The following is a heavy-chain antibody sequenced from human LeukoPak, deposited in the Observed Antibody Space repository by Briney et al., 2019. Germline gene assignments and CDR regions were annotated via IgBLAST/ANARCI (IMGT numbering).Heavy chain of an antibody. CDR2: INPNSVGP. CDR1: GYTFTDYY. D-gene: IGHD6-19*01. Sequence: ASVKVSCKASGYTFTDYYMHWVRQAPGQGREWLGWINPNSVGPNYAQKFQGRVTMTTDTPTRTAYMELTRLRSGDTPLYYCARVYSGGSDVFDYWGQGTLVTVSS. V-gene: IGHV1-2*02. J-gene: IGHJ4*02. CDR3: ARVYSGGSDVFDY.